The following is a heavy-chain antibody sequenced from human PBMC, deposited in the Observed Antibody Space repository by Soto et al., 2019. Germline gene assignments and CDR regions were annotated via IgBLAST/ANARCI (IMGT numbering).Heavy chain of an antibody. J-gene: IGHJ5*02. D-gene: IGHD3-10*01. V-gene: IGHV1-69*13. CDR2: IIPIFGTA. Sequence: SVKVSCKASGGTFSSYAISWVRQAPGQGLEWMGGIIPIFGTANYAQKFQGRVTITADESTSTAYMELSSLRSEDTAVYYCARDPHYYGSGSYYNVRWFDPWGQGTLVTVSX. CDR3: ARDPHYYGSGSYYNVRWFDP. CDR1: GGTFSSYA.